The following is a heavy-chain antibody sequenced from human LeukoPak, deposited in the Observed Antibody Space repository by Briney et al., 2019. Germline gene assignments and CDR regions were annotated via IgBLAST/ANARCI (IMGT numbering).Heavy chain of an antibody. V-gene: IGHV3-74*01. J-gene: IGHJ4*02. CDR2: INTGGSST. CDR3: ARAADYYASGIFH. Sequence: GGSLRLFCAASGFTFDDYGVAWVRQAPGKGLVWVSRINTGGSSTSYADSVKGRFTISRDNAKNTLYLQMNSLRAEDTAVYYCARAADYYASGIFHWGQGTLVTVSS. CDR1: GFTFDDYG. D-gene: IGHD3-10*01.